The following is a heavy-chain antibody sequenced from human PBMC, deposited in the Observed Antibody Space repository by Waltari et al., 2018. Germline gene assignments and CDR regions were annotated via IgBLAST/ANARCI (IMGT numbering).Heavy chain of an antibody. CDR3: AGPTYYYGSGSYSPIDY. J-gene: IGHJ4*02. V-gene: IGHV4-39*01. D-gene: IGHD3-10*01. CDR1: GGSISISSSY. Sequence: QLPLQESGPGLVQPSEPLSLPCPVPGGSISISSSYWGWIRQPPGKGLEWIGSIYYSGSTYYNTSIKSRVTISVDTAKNQFALKLSSVTAADTAVYYCAGPTYYYGSGSYSPIDYWGQGTLVTVSS. CDR2: IYYSGST.